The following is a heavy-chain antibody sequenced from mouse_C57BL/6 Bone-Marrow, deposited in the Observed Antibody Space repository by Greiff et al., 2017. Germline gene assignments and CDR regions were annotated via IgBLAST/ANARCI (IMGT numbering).Heavy chain of an antibody. CDR2: IDPEIGDT. V-gene: IGHV14-4*01. Sequence: EVKLVESGAELVRPGASVKLSCTASGFNIKDDYIHWVKQRPEQGLEWIGWIDPEIGDTEYASKFQGKATITSDTSSKTAYLQLSSLTSEDTAVYYCSSFDGNYFDFWGQGTPLTVAS. D-gene: IGHD2-3*01. J-gene: IGHJ2*01. CDR1: GFNIKDDY. CDR3: SSFDGNYFDF.